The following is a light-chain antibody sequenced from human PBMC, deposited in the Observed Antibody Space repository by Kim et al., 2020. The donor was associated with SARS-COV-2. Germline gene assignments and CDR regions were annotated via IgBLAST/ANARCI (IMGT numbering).Light chain of an antibody. V-gene: IGLV1-40*01. CDR2: GNS. Sequence: QPVLTQPPSVSGAPGQRVTISCTGSSSNIGAGYDVHWYQQLPGTAPKLLIYGNSNRPSGVPDRSSGSKSGTSASLAITGLQAEDEADYYCQSYDSILWVFGGGTKLTVL. CDR3: QSYDSILWV. J-gene: IGLJ3*02. CDR1: SSNIGAGYD.